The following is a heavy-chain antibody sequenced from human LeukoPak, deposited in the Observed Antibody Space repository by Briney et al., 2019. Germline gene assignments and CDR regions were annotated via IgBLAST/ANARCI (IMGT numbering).Heavy chain of an antibody. V-gene: IGHV3-48*01. J-gene: IGHJ4*02. CDR3: AKGRWELMTFDY. CDR1: GFTLSSYT. Sequence: GGSLRLSCAASGFTLSSYTMNWVRQPPGKGLEWVSNIGTSSTTIYYADSVKGRFTISRDNSKNTLYLQMNSLRAEDTAVYYCAKGRWELMTFDYWGQGTLVTVSS. CDR2: IGTSSTTI. D-gene: IGHD1-26*01.